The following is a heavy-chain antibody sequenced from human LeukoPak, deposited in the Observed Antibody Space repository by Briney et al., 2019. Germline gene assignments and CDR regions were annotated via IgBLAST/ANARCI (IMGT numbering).Heavy chain of an antibody. J-gene: IGHJ6*03. CDR1: GGSFRGYY. Sequence: SETLSLTCAVYGGSFRGYYWSWIRQPPGKGLEWIGEINHSGSTNYNPSLKSRVTISVDTSKNQFSLKLSSVTAADTAVYYCARGRTVPVRPNYYMDVWGKGTTVTVSS. CDR3: ARGRTVPVRPNYYMDV. V-gene: IGHV4-34*01. D-gene: IGHD4-17*01. CDR2: INHSGST.